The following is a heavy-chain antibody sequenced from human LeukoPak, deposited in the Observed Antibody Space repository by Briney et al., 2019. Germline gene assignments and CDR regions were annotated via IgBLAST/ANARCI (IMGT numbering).Heavy chain of an antibody. CDR3: ARWGSTSCYDY. CDR2: ISTNGGST. J-gene: IGHJ4*02. V-gene: IGHV3-64*01. D-gene: IGHD2-2*01. Sequence: SGGSLRLSCAASGFTFSSYAMHWVRQAPGKGLEYVSAISTNGGSTYYANSVKGRFTISRDNSKNTLYLQMGSVRAEDMAVYYCARWGSTSCYDYWGQGTLGTVSS. CDR1: GFTFSSYA.